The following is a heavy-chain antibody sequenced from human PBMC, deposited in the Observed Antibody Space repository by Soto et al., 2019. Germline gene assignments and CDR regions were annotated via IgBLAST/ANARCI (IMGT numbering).Heavy chain of an antibody. V-gene: IGHV3-21*01. CDR3: ARAPAAAGNYYYNGLDV. J-gene: IGHJ6*02. Sequence: GGSLRLSCAASGSTFSSYAMNWVRQAPGKGLEWVSSISTSSSYIYYADSVKGRFTISRDNAKNSLYLQMNSLRAEDTAEYYCARAPAAAGNYYYNGLDVWGQGTTVTVSS. CDR1: GSTFSSYA. CDR2: ISTSSSYI. D-gene: IGHD6-13*01.